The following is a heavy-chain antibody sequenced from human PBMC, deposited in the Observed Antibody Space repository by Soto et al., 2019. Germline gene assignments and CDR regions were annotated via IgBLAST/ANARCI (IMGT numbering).Heavy chain of an antibody. V-gene: IGHV3-30*18. CDR2: ISYDGSNK. D-gene: IGHD6-13*01. CDR3: AKDLIAEKDAFDI. J-gene: IGHJ3*02. CDR1: GFTFSSYG. Sequence: GGSLRLSCAASGFTFSSYGMHWVRQAPGKGLEWVAVISYDGSNKYYADSVKGRFTISRDNSKNTLYLQMNSLRAEDTAVYYCAKDLIAEKDAFDIWGQGTMVTVSS.